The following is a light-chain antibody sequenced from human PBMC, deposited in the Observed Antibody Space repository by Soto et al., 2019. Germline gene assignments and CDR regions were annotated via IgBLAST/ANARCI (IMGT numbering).Light chain of an antibody. CDR2: EAI. CDR3: CSYVGATTYV. V-gene: IGLV2-23*01. CDR1: SSDVGSYKF. Sequence: QSALTQPASVSGSPGQSITISCTGTSSDVGSYKFVSWYQQYPGKAPKLMIYEAIKRPSGVSNRFSGSISGTTASLTISGLQADDGADYYCCSYVGATTYVFGSGTKVTVL. J-gene: IGLJ1*01.